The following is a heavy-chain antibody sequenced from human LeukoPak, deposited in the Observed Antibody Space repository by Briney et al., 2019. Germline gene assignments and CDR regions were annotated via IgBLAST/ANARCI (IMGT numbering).Heavy chain of an antibody. CDR1: GYTFTSYG. CDR3: ARADYCSSTSCYNSYMDV. CDR2: ITTNNGNT. J-gene: IGHJ6*03. V-gene: IGHV1-18*01. Sequence: GASVKVSCKASGYTFTSYGISWVRQAPGQGLEWMGWITTNNGNTYYAQKLQGRVTMTTDTPTTTAYMELRSLRSADTAVYYCARADYCSSTSCYNSYMDVWGKGTTVTVSS. D-gene: IGHD2-2*02.